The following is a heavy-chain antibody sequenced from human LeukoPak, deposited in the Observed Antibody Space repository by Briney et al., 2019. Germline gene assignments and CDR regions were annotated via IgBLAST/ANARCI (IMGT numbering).Heavy chain of an antibody. V-gene: IGHV3-53*05. D-gene: IGHD3-22*01. CDR2: IYSGGST. Sequence: GGSLRLSCAASGFTVSSNYMSWVRQAPGKGLEWVSVIYSGGSTYYADSVKGRFTISRDNSKNTLYLQMNSLRAEDTALYYCARVRHYYDSSGPFDYWGQGTLVTVSS. J-gene: IGHJ4*02. CDR3: ARVRHYYDSSGPFDY. CDR1: GFTVSSNY.